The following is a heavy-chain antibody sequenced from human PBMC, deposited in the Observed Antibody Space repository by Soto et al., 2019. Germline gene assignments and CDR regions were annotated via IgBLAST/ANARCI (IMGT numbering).Heavy chain of an antibody. V-gene: IGHV3-30-3*01. CDR3: ARGFNEAPGVGEY. J-gene: IGHJ4*02. CDR2: ISSDGRTK. CDR1: VFTLSRYV. D-gene: IGHD1-1*01. Sequence: GGSLRLSCATSVFTLSRYVMHLVRQPPGKGPEWVAQISSDGRTKFYADSVKGRFTISRDNSEDTVYVQMNSLRGDDTAVYFCARGFNEAPGVGEYWGQGTTVTVSS.